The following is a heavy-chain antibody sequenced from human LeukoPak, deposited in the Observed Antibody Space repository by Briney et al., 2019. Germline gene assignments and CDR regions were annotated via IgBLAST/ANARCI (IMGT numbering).Heavy chain of an antibody. CDR1: GFTFSSYW. J-gene: IGHJ5*02. D-gene: IGHD6-6*01. Sequence: GGSLRLSCAASGFTFSSYWMSWVRQAPGKGLEWVAFIRYDGSNKYYADSVKGRFTISRDNSKNTLYLQMNSLRAEDTAVYYCAKDLEYSSSSRPGDWFDPWGQGTLVTVSS. CDR3: AKDLEYSSSSRPGDWFDP. V-gene: IGHV3-30*02. CDR2: IRYDGSNK.